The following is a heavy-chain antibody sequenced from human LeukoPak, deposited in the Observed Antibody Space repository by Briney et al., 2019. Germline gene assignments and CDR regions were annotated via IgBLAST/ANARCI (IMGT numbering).Heavy chain of an antibody. CDR1: GDSVFSNSS. CDR3: ARRLTQYDCFDP. Sequence: SQTLSLTCAISGDSVFSNSSWNWIRQSPSRGLEWLGRTYYRSTWYNDYAVSVRGRITVNPDTSKNQFSLHLNSVTPGDTAVYYCARRLTQYDCFDPWGQGILVTVSS. D-gene: IGHD2-2*01. V-gene: IGHV6-1*01. J-gene: IGHJ5*02. CDR2: TYYRSTWYN.